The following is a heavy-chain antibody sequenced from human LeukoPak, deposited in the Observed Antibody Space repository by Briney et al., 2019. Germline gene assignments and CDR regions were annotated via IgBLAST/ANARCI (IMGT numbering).Heavy chain of an antibody. CDR2: IIPIFCTA. V-gene: IGHV1-69*13. J-gene: IGHJ5*02. Sequence: GASVKVSCKASVGTFSSYAISWVRQAPGQGLEWMGGIIPIFCTAHYAQKFQGRVTITADESTSTAYMDLSRLRSEDRAMHYCARVAARYYYDSSLWFDPWGQGTLVTLSS. CDR1: VGTFSSYA. CDR3: ARVAARYYYDSSLWFDP. D-gene: IGHD3-22*01.